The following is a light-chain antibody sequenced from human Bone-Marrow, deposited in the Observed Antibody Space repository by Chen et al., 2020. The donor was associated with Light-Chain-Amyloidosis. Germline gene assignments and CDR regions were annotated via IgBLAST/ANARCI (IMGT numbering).Light chain of an antibody. J-gene: IGLJ2*01. V-gene: IGLV3-1*01. Sequence: YELTQPPSVSVSPGQTASITCSGDKLGEKYTCWYQQKPGQSPLLVVYQDTKRPSGIPERFSGSNSGNTATLTISGTQAMDEADYYCQVWDSTTVVFGGGTKVTVL. CDR2: QDT. CDR1: KLGEKY. CDR3: QVWDSTTVV.